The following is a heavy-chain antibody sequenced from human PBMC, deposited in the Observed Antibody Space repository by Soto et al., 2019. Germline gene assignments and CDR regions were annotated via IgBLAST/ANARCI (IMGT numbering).Heavy chain of an antibody. J-gene: IGHJ4*02. V-gene: IGHV3-9*01. Sequence: EVQLVESGGGLVQPGRSLRLSCAASGFTFDDYAMHWVRQAPGKGLEWVSGISWNSGSIGYADSVKGRFTISRDNAKNSLYLQMNSLRAEDTALYYCAKETSGSYDYFDCWGQGTLVTVSS. D-gene: IGHD1-26*01. CDR1: GFTFDDYA. CDR3: AKETSGSYDYFDC. CDR2: ISWNSGSI.